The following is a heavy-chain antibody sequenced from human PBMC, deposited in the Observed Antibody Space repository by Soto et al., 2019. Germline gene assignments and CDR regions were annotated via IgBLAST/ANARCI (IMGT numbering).Heavy chain of an antibody. Sequence: QVQLVQSGAEVKKPGSSVKVSCKASGGTFSSYAISWVRQAPGQGLEWMGGIIPIFGTANYAQKFQGRVTITADESTSTAYMGLSSLRSEDTAVYYCASSRSCGDCYSIRNWFDPWGQGTLVTVSS. CDR2: IIPIFGTA. J-gene: IGHJ5*02. V-gene: IGHV1-69*12. CDR3: ASSRSCGDCYSIRNWFDP. CDR1: GGTFSSYA. D-gene: IGHD2-21*02.